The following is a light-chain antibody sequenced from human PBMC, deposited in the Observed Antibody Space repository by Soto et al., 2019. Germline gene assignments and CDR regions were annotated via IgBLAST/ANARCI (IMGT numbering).Light chain of an antibody. J-gene: IGKJ5*01. CDR1: QNINNY. CDR2: DAS. CDR3: QQYENLPT. Sequence: DIQRTQSPSSLSASVGDRVTITFQASQNINNYLNWYQQKPGRAPKLLIYDASNLEAGVPSRFRVSGSGTDFTFTISRLQPEDIATYYCQQYENLPTFGQGTRLEIK. V-gene: IGKV1-33*01.